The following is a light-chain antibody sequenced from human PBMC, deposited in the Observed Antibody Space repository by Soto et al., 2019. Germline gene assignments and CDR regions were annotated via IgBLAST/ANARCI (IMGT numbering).Light chain of an antibody. CDR2: EVT. CDR3: CSHTSSSPYV. V-gene: IGLV2-14*01. J-gene: IGLJ1*01. CDR1: SSDVGGYNY. Sequence: QSALTQPASVSGSPGQSITISCTGTSSDVGGYNYVSWYQQHPGKAPKLMIYEVTNRPSGVSHRFSGSKSGNTASLTISGLQVEDEADYYCCSHTSSSPYVFGTGTKLTVL.